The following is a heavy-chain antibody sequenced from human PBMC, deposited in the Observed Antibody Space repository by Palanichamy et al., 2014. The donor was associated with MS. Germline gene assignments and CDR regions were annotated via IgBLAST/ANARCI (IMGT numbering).Heavy chain of an antibody. CDR2: IWSVGTNK. CDR3: ARGGYCSGGSCYGDNNYGMDV. Sequence: QVQLVESGGGVVQPGRSLRLSCAASGFTFTTSGMHWVRQAPGKGLEWVAVIWSVGTNKYYADSVKGRFTISRDNSKNTLYLQMNSLRAEDTAVYFCARGGYCSGGSCYGDNNYGMDVWGQGTTVTVSS. CDR1: GFTFTTSG. J-gene: IGHJ6*02. V-gene: IGHV3-33*01. D-gene: IGHD2-15*01.